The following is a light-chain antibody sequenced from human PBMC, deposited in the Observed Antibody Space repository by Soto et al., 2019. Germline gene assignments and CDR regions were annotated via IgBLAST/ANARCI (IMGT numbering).Light chain of an antibody. V-gene: IGKV1-33*01. CDR1: QDISNY. Sequence: DIQMTQSPSSLSASVGDRVTITCQASQDISNYLNWYQQKPGKAPKLLIYDASNLETGVPSRFSGSGSGTAFTFNISSLQPEDIATYYCQQYENLPPFTFGGGTKVEIK. CDR3: QQYENLPPFT. CDR2: DAS. J-gene: IGKJ4*01.